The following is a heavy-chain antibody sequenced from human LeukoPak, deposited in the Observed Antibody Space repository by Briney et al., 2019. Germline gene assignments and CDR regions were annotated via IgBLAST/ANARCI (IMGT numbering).Heavy chain of an antibody. J-gene: IGHJ4*02. V-gene: IGHV4-30-2*01. CDR1: GGSISSGGYS. CDR2: IYHSGST. CDR3: ARGIRYFDWLLVTGHRYYFDY. Sequence: SQTLSLTCAVSGGSISSGGYSWSWIRQPPGKGLEWIGYIYHSGSTYYNPSLKSRVTISVDRSKNQFSLKLSSVTAADTAVYYCARGIRYFDWLLVTGHRYYFDYWGQGTLVTVSS. D-gene: IGHD3-9*01.